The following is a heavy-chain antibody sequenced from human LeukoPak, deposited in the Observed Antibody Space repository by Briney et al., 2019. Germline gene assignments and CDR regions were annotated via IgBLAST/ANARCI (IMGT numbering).Heavy chain of an antibody. D-gene: IGHD3-10*01. CDR1: GGSFSGYY. CDR2: INHSGST. Sequence: PSETLSLTCAVYGGSFSGYYWSWIRQPPGKGLEWIGEINHSGSTNYNPSLKSRVTISVDTSKNQFSLKLSSVTAADTAVYYCARGLPTIRRFGDVSLDPWGQGTLVTVSS. J-gene: IGHJ5*02. CDR3: ARGLPTIRRFGDVSLDP. V-gene: IGHV4-34*01.